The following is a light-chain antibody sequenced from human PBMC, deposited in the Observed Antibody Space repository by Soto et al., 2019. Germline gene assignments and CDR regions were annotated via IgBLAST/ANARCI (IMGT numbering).Light chain of an antibody. Sequence: HSVLTQPPSVSAAPGQKVTISCSGSSSNIGNNYVSWYQQLPGTAPKLLIYENNKRPSGIPDRFSGSKSGTSATLGITGLQTGDEADYYCGTWDSSLSAYVFGTGTQLTVL. CDR2: ENN. J-gene: IGLJ1*01. CDR1: SSNIGNNY. CDR3: GTWDSSLSAYV. V-gene: IGLV1-51*02.